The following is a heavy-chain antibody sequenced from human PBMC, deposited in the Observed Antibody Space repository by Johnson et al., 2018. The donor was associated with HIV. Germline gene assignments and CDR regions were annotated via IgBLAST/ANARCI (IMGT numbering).Heavy chain of an antibody. Sequence: QMQLVESGGGLVQPGGSLRLSCAASGFTFSSYGMHWVRQAPGKGLEWVTFLRYYGNNKYYADSVKGRFTISRDNSKNTLYLQMNSLRAEDTAVYYCARVRRSGWFDNDAFDFWGQGTMVTVSS. CDR3: ARVRRSGWFDNDAFDF. CDR1: GFTFSSYG. D-gene: IGHD6-19*01. V-gene: IGHV3-30*02. J-gene: IGHJ3*01. CDR2: LRYYGNNK.